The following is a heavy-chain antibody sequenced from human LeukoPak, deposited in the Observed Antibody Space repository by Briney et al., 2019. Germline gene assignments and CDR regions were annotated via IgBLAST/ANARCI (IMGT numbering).Heavy chain of an antibody. D-gene: IGHD3-22*01. CDR2: IYSGGST. CDR1: GFTVSSNY. V-gene: IGHV3-53*01. Sequence: AGGSLRLSCAASGFTVSSNYMSWGRQAPGKGLGWVSVIYSGGSTYYADSVKGRFTISRDNSKNTLYLQMNSLRAEDTAVYYCARVAPPYYYDSSGYFDYWGQGTLVTVSS. J-gene: IGHJ4*02. CDR3: ARVAPPYYYDSSGYFDY.